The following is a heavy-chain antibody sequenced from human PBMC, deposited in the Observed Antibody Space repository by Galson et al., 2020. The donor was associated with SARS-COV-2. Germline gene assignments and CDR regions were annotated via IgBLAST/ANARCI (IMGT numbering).Heavy chain of an antibody. CDR3: ASFNYDSSGKDY. D-gene: IGHD3-22*01. J-gene: IGHJ4*02. V-gene: IGHV4-31*03. Sequence: ASETLSLTCTVSGGSISSGGYYWSWIRQHPGKGREGIGYTYYSGSTYYNPSLKSRVTISVDTSKNQFSLKLSSVTAADTAVYYCASFNYDSSGKDYWGQGTLVTVSS. CDR1: GGSISSGGYY. CDR2: TYYSGST.